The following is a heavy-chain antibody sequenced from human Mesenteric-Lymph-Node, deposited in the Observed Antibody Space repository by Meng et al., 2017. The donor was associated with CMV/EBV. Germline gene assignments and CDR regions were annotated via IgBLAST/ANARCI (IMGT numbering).Heavy chain of an antibody. Sequence: GESLKISCAASGFTFSSYWMSWVRQAPGKGLEWVANIKQDGSEKYYVDSVKGRFTISRDNAKNSVYLQMNSLRAEDTAVYYCARSMDFVTYWGQGTLVTVSS. D-gene: IGHD2-2*03. CDR1: GFTFSSYW. V-gene: IGHV3-7*01. J-gene: IGHJ4*02. CDR2: IKQDGSEK. CDR3: ARSMDFVTY.